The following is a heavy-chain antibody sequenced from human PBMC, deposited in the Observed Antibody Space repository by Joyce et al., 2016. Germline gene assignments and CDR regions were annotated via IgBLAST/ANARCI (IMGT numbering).Heavy chain of an antibody. Sequence: QVQLVQSGAEVRKPGSSVKVSCKASGGTFTRHAISWARQAPGQGREWMGGIIAAFGTAIYAQNFQGRVTITADESTNTAYMELNNLISEDTTIYYCARGGSSGYFFLAYYYYGMDVWGQGTTVTVSS. J-gene: IGHJ6*02. CDR3: ARGGSSGYFFLAYYYYGMDV. CDR1: GGTFTRHA. CDR2: IIAAFGTA. V-gene: IGHV1-69*12. D-gene: IGHD3-22*01.